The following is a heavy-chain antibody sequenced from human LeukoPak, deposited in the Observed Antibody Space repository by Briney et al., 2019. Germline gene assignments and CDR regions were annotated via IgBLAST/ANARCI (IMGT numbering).Heavy chain of an antibody. D-gene: IGHD5-18*01. Sequence: PSETLSLTCTVSGGSISSYYWSWIRQPPGKGLEWIGYIYYSGSTNYNPSLKSRVTISVDTSKNQFSLKLSSVTAADTAVYYCAIFVTDTALWFDPWGQGTLVTVPS. CDR3: AIFVTDTALWFDP. J-gene: IGHJ5*02. V-gene: IGHV4-59*01. CDR2: IYYSGST. CDR1: GGSISSYY.